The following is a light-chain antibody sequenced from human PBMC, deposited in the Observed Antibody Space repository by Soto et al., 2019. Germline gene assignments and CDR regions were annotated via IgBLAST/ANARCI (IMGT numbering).Light chain of an antibody. V-gene: IGKV1-39*01. Sequence: DIQLTKSPASLSASVGDRVTITCRASQTVRNYLNWYQQKPGIAPKLLIYSGSSLQSGVPSRFSGSGSGTDFTLTISNLQPEEFASYYCQQSNSIPRTFGQGTKVDIK. CDR2: SGS. J-gene: IGKJ1*01. CDR1: QTVRNY. CDR3: QQSNSIPRT.